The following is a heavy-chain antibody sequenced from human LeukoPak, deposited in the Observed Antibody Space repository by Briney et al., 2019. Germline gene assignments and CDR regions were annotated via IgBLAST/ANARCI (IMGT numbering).Heavy chain of an antibody. CDR1: GLTFSSSW. J-gene: IGHJ4*02. CDR3: ARDLAYSRLDY. V-gene: IGHV3-7*01. Sequence: GGSLRLSCAVSGLTFSSSWMDWVRQAPGKGLEWVASINPEGSEKYSADSVKGRFTISRDNAKNSLYLQMESLRVEDTAFYYCARDLAYSRLDYWGQGMLVTVSS. D-gene: IGHD5-18*01. CDR2: INPEGSEK.